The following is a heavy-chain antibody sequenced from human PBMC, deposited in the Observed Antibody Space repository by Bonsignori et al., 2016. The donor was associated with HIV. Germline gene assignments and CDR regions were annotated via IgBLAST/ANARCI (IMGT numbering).Heavy chain of an antibody. J-gene: IGHJ3*02. CDR3: ARERVVITTQDAFDI. D-gene: IGHD3-22*01. V-gene: IGHV4-59*13. Sequence: PGKGLEWIGYIYYSGSTNYNPSLKSRVTISVDTSKNQFSLKLSSVTAADTAVYYCARERVVITTQDAFDIWGQGTMVTVSS. CDR2: IYYSGST.